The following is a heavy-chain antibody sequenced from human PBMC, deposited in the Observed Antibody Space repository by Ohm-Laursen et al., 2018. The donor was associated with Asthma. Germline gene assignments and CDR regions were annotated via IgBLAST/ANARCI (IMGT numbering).Heavy chain of an antibody. V-gene: IGHV3-23*01. CDR2: ISGSGGST. CDR3: AKYAEYYDFWSGYYKNDAFDI. D-gene: IGHD3-3*01. CDR1: GFTFSSYA. J-gene: IGHJ3*02. Sequence: SLRLSCTASGFTFSSYAMSWVRQAPGKGLERVSAISGSGGSTYYADSVKGRFTISRDNSKNTLYLQMNSLRAEDTAVYYCAKYAEYYDFWSGYYKNDAFDIWGQGTMVTVSS.